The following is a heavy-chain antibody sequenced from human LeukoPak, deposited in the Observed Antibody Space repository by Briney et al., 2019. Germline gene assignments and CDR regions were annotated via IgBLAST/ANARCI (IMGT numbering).Heavy chain of an antibody. D-gene: IGHD2-15*01. CDR3: ARDKQGTPLFNTETRLDF. CDR1: GFTFSSYS. Sequence: GGSLRLSCAASGFTFSSYSMNWVRQAPGKGLEWVSYISSSSSTIYYADSVKGRFTISRDNAKNSLYLQMNSLRAEDTAVYYCARDKQGTPLFNTETRLDFWGQGTLVTVSS. V-gene: IGHV3-48*04. J-gene: IGHJ4*02. CDR2: ISSSSSTI.